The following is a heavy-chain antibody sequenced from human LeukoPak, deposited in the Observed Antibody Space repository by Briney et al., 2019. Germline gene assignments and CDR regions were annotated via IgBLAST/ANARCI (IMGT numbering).Heavy chain of an antibody. V-gene: IGHV1-8*01. Sequence: AASVKVSCKASGYTFTSYDINWVRQATGQGLEWMGWMNPNSGNTGYAQKFQGRVTITRNTTISTAYMELSSLRSEDTAVYYCARGNMGSSWADYWGQGTLVTVSS. J-gene: IGHJ4*02. CDR1: GYTFTSYD. CDR3: ARGNMGSSWADY. D-gene: IGHD6-13*01. CDR2: MNPNSGNT.